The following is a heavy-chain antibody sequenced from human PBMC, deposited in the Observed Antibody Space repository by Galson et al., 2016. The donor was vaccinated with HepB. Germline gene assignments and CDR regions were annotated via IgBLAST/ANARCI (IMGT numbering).Heavy chain of an antibody. CDR1: GFTFGSYA. CDR2: ISASGGST. J-gene: IGHJ3*02. V-gene: IGHV3-23*01. Sequence: SLRLSCAASGFTFGSYAMTWVRQAPGRGLEWVSTISASGGSTYYADSVKGRFIISRDNSKNMLYLQLNSLRAEDTAIYYCAKTIEIVVFMGAFDIWGQGTMVTVSS. CDR3: AKTIEIVVFMGAFDI. D-gene: IGHD3-22*01.